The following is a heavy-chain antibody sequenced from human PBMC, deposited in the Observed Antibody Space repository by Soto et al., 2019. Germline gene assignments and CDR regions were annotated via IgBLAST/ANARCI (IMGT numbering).Heavy chain of an antibody. Sequence: PGESLKLSWRASGYSFTGYWIGGGRQVPGKGLEWMGIIYPGDSESRYSPSFQGQVTISADKSINTAYLQRSSLKASDTAMYYCATCFGSCYYRPHYYYYGMDVLGQGTTVTGSS. V-gene: IGHV5-51*01. CDR2: IYPGDSES. J-gene: IGHJ6*02. CDR3: ATCFGSCYYRPHYYYYGMDV. CDR1: GYSFTGYW. D-gene: IGHD3-3*01.